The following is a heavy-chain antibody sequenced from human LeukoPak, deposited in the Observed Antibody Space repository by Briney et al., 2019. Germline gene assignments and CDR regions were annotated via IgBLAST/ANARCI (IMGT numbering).Heavy chain of an antibody. D-gene: IGHD4-17*01. CDR3: ARAGYGDYSDY. Sequence: GGSLRLSCAASGFTFSDYYMSWLRQAPGKGREWGSYISSSSSYTNYADSVRGRFTISRDNAKNSLYLQMNSLRAEDTAVYYCARAGYGDYSDYWGQGTLVTVSS. V-gene: IGHV3-11*06. J-gene: IGHJ4*02. CDR1: GFTFSDYY. CDR2: ISSSSSYT.